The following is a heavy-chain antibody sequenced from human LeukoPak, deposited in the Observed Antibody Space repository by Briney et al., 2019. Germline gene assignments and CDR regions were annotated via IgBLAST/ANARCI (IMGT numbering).Heavy chain of an antibody. CDR1: GGSFSGYY. Sequence: SETLSLTCAVYGGSFSGYYWSWIRQPPGKGLEWIGEINHSGSTNYNPSLKSRVTISVDTSKNQFSLKLSSVTAADTAVYYCARHLVRGVLAKRWFDPWGQGTLVTVSS. D-gene: IGHD3-10*01. CDR3: ARHLVRGVLAKRWFDP. CDR2: INHSGST. J-gene: IGHJ5*02. V-gene: IGHV4-34*01.